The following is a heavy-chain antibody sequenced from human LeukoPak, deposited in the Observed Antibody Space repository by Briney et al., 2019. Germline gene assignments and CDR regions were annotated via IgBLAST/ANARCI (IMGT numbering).Heavy chain of an antibody. D-gene: IGHD3-9*01. V-gene: IGHV3-48*01. Sequence: GGSLRLSYAASGFTFSSYSMNWVRQAPGKGLEWVSYISSSSSTIYYADSVKGRFTISRDNAKNSLYLQMNSLRAEDTAVYYCAKGYILTGSDAFDIWGQGTMVTVSS. CDR1: GFTFSSYS. CDR2: ISSSSSTI. CDR3: AKGYILTGSDAFDI. J-gene: IGHJ3*02.